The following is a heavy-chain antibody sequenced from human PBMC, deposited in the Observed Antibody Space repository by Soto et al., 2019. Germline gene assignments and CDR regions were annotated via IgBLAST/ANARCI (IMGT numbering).Heavy chain of an antibody. CDR1: GYTLTELS. J-gene: IGHJ4*02. D-gene: IGHD3-22*01. V-gene: IGHV1-24*01. CDR2: FDPEDGET. Sequence: ASVKVSFKVSGYTLTELSMHWLRQAPGGGLEWMGGFDPEDGETIYAQRFQGRVTMTEDTSADTAYMELSSLRSEDTAFYYCATGPMYYFDSSGPPSHFDYWGQGTLVTVSS. CDR3: ATGPMYYFDSSGPPSHFDY.